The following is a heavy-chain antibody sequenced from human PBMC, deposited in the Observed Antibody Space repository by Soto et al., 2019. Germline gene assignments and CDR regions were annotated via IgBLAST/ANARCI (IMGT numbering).Heavy chain of an antibody. D-gene: IGHD2-15*01. CDR3: AAGVVPYGMDV. CDR2: FDPEDAEP. CDR1: GYTLTELS. J-gene: IGHJ6*02. V-gene: IGHV1-24*01. Sequence: ASVKVSCKVSGYTLTELSMHWVRQPPGKGLEWMGGFDPEDAEPIYARRFQGRVTMTEDTSADTAYMELSSLRSEDTAVYYCAAGVVPYGMDVWGQGTTVTVSS.